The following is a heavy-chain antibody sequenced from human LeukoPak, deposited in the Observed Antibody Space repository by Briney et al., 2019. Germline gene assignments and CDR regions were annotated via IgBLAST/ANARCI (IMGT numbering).Heavy chain of an antibody. V-gene: IGHV3-30*03. Sequence: GGFLRLSCAASGFTFSSYSMNWVRQAPGKGLEWVAVISYDGSNKYYADSVKGRFTISRDNSKNTLYLQMNSLRAEDTAVYYCARVSSTDSYGYSGFDYWGQGTLVTVSS. D-gene: IGHD5-18*01. J-gene: IGHJ4*02. CDR2: ISYDGSNK. CDR3: ARVSSTDSYGYSGFDY. CDR1: GFTFSSYS.